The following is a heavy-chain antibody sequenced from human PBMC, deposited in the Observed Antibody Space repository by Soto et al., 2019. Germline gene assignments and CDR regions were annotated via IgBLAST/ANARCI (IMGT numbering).Heavy chain of an antibody. CDR1: GFTFISYG. J-gene: IGHJ6*02. CDR3: VRELPEDCYFWSGYPPPKNYYGMDV. V-gene: IGHV3-33*01. CDR2: IWYDGSKK. Sequence: PGGSLRLSCAASGFTFISYGMPWVRQGPGKGLEGVAGIWYDGSKKYYAESVKGRFTIYRDKSKNPLYLQMNSLRAEDTVVYYCVRELPEDCYFWSGYPPPKNYYGMDVWGQGTTVTVSS. D-gene: IGHD3-3*01.